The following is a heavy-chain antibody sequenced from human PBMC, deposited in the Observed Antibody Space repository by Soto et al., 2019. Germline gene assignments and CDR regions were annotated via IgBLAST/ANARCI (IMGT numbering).Heavy chain of an antibody. V-gene: IGHV4-31*03. Sequence: QVQLQESGPGLVKPSQTLSLTCTVSGGSISSGGYYWSWIRQHPGKGLEWIGYIYYSGSTYYNPSLKSRATISVDTSKNQFSLKLSAVTAADTAVYYCARGATVTDAPDYWGQGTLVTVSS. CDR1: GGSISSGGYY. J-gene: IGHJ4*02. CDR2: IYYSGST. CDR3: ARGATVTDAPDY. D-gene: IGHD4-17*01.